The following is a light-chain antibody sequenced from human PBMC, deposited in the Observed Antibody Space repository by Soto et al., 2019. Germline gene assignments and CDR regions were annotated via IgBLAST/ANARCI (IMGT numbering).Light chain of an antibody. J-gene: IGKJ2*01. CDR2: GAS. CDR3: QQSGSSPRT. Sequence: EIVFTQAPGTLSLSPGERATLSCSASQTVSTNYLAWYQQKPGQAPRLLIYGASSRANGIPDRFSGSGSGTDFLLTISRLEPEDFAVYYCQQSGSSPRTFGQGTKLEIK. V-gene: IGKV3-20*01. CDR1: QTVSTNY.